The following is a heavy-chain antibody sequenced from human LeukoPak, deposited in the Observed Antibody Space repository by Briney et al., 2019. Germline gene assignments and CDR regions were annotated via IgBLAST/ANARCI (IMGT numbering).Heavy chain of an antibody. Sequence: ASVKVSCKASGYTFTIYGISWVRQAPGQGLEWMGWISAYNGNTNYAQKLQGRVTMTTDTSTSTAYMELRSLRSDDTAVYYCARDIVVVVATPYYYGMDVWGQGTTVTVSS. CDR3: ARDIVVVVATPYYYGMDV. CDR2: ISAYNGNT. V-gene: IGHV1-18*01. J-gene: IGHJ6*02. D-gene: IGHD2-15*01. CDR1: GYTFTIYG.